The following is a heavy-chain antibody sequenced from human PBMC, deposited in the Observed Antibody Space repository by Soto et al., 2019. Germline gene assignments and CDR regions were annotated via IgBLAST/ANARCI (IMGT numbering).Heavy chain of an antibody. CDR3: ARTYYDFWSGYFDNWFDP. CDR2: MNPNSGNT. J-gene: IGHJ5*02. V-gene: IGHV1-8*01. D-gene: IGHD3-3*01. Sequence: ASVKVSCKASGYTFTSYDINWVRQATGQGLEWMGWMNPNSGNTGYAQKFQGRVTMTRNTSISTAYMELSSLRSEDTAVYYCARTYYDFWSGYFDNWFDPWGQGTLVTVSS. CDR1: GYTFTSYD.